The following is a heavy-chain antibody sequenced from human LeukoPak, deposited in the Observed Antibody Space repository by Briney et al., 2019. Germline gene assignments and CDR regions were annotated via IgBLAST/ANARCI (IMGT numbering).Heavy chain of an antibody. Sequence: GGSLRLSCAASGFTFSDYYMSWIRQTPGKGPEWLSYITSSGTNIYYADSVKGRFTISRDDAKNSLFLRMNSLRAEDTAVYYCARGGGNSYYYYAMDVWGQGTTVTVSS. CDR2: ITSSGTNI. CDR3: ARGGGNSYYYYAMDV. D-gene: IGHD2-21*02. J-gene: IGHJ6*02. V-gene: IGHV3-11*01. CDR1: GFTFSDYY.